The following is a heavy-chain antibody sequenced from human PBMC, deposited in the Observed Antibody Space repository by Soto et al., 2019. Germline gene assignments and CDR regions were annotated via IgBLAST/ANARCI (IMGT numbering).Heavy chain of an antibody. J-gene: IGHJ4*02. CDR3: AKDLSWGKCDS. CDR2: INNDGTAT. D-gene: IGHD3-16*01. V-gene: IGHV3-74*03. CDR1: GFTFSSYW. Sequence: GGSLRLSCVASGFTFSSYWMHWVRQDPEMGLAWVSSINNDGTATQYADSVKGRFTVSRDNTKNTLYLQMTSLRVEDTAVYYCAKDLSWGKCDSWGQGTLVTVSS.